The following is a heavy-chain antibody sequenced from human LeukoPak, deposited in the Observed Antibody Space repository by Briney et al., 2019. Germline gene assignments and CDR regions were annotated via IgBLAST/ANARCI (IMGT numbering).Heavy chain of an antibody. D-gene: IGHD6-13*01. CDR3: AKKQQLTTSYYYYYYMDV. CDR1: GGSISSYY. CDR2: IYTSGST. V-gene: IGHV4-4*07. Sequence: PSETLSLTCTVSGGSISSYYWSWIRQPAGKGLEWIGRIYTSGSTNYNPSLKSRVTMSVDTSKNQFSLKLSSVTAADTAVYYCAKKQQLTTSYYYYYYMDVWGKGTTVTVSS. J-gene: IGHJ6*03.